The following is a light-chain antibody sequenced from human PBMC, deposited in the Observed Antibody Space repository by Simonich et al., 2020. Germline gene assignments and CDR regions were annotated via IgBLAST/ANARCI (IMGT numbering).Light chain of an antibody. CDR3: SSYTSSSTLV. V-gene: IGLV2-14*01. CDR2: DVS. Sequence: QSAQTQPASVSGSPGQSSTISCTGTSSDVGGFNFVSRDQQHPGEAPKLMIYDVSSRPAGVSIRFSGSKSGNTASLTISGLRAEDEADDYCSSYTSSSTLVFGGGTKLTVL. J-gene: IGLJ2*01. CDR1: SSDVGGFNF.